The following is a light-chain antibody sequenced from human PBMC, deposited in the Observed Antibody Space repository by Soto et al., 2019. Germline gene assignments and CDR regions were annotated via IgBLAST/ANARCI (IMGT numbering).Light chain of an antibody. CDR3: QQQNISPPTFT. CDR1: QSVSSY. V-gene: IGKV3-15*01. Sequence: EIMMTQSPDTLSVSPGQRVTISCRASQSVSSYLAWYQHKPGRAPTLLIYGGSMRPIGVPARFSGSGSGTEITLTISSRQLEDIGVDSCQQQNISPPTFTFGQGTKLDIE. CDR2: GGS. J-gene: IGKJ2*01.